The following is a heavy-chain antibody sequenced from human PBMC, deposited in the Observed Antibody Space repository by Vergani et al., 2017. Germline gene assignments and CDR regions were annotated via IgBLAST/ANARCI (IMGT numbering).Heavy chain of an antibody. Sequence: QVQLQESGPGLVKPSETLSLTCSVSGYSISRGYYWGWIRQPPGKGLVWIATVFHSWSAYYNPSLRRRVTISVETSKNQFSLRLTTLTAADTAVYYCAKQFWVSQGVGAFEPWGRGTEVYVSS. D-gene: IGHD3-16*01. V-gene: IGHV4-38-2*02. CDR1: GYSISRGYY. CDR3: AKQFWVSQGVGAFEP. CDR2: VFHSWSA. J-gene: IGHJ3*01.